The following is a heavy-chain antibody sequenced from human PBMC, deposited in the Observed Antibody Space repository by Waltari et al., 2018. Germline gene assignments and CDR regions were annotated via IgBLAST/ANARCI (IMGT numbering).Heavy chain of an antibody. CDR1: GDTISGYY. CDR3: ARGGGFSGHDSHYFDF. Sequence: QVQLQQWGAGLLRPSETLSLSCGVQGDTISGYYWGWIRQAPGKGLQWIGQVHHSGPSNYNPSLKNRLNISGDRSKNQIYLRLTSVTAADTGVYYCARGGGFSGHDSHYFDFWGQGDLVTVSS. V-gene: IGHV4-34*01. D-gene: IGHD5-12*01. J-gene: IGHJ4*02. CDR2: VHHSGPS.